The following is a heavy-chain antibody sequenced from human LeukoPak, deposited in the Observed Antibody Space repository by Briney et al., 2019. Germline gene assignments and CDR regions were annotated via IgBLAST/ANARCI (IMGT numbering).Heavy chain of an antibody. CDR2: ISAYNGNT. D-gene: IGHD4-17*01. CDR3: AKARNGDYVHFTLDV. J-gene: IGHJ6*02. CDR1: GYTFTSYG. Sequence: ASVKVSCKASGYTFTSYGISWVRQAPGQGLEWMGWISAYNGNTNYAQKLQGRVTMTTDTSTSTAYMELRSLRSDDTAVHYCAKARNGDYVHFTLDVWGQGTTVTVSS. V-gene: IGHV1-18*01.